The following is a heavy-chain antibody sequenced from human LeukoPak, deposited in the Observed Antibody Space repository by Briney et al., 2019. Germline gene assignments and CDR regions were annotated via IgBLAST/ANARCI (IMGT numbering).Heavy chain of an antibody. CDR1: AFTFSSYA. CDR2: ILDSGYSS. D-gene: IGHD3-16*01. V-gene: IGHV3-23*01. CDR3: AKLGGHPLHNYYVGV. Sequence: GGSLRLSCAASAFTFSSYAMSWVRQAPGKGLEWVSGILDSGYSSYYANSVKGRFTISRDNSNNTLYLQMNSLRAEDTAVYYCAKLGGHPLHNYYVGVWGKGTTVAVSS. J-gene: IGHJ6*03.